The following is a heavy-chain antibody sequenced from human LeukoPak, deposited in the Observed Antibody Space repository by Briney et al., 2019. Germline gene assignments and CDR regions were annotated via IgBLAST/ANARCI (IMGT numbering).Heavy chain of an antibody. CDR1: GYDFSTFG. V-gene: IGHV1-18*01. Sequence: ASVKVSCKASGYDFSTFGISWVRLAPGEGLEWMGWISAYHGKTNFPQRFQGRVTLTTETSTSTAYMELRSLRSDDTAIYYCARDSPFMVPGTGDAFDIWGQGTMVSVSS. CDR2: ISAYHGKT. J-gene: IGHJ3*02. CDR3: ARDSPFMVPGTGDAFDI. D-gene: IGHD6-19*01.